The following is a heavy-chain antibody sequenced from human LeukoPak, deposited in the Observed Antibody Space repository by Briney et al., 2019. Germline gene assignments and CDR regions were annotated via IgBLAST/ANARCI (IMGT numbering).Heavy chain of an antibody. D-gene: IGHD1/OR15-1a*01. V-gene: IGHV3-30*02. CDR1: GFTFSNYG. J-gene: IGHJ4*02. CDR3: ATKAREAPE. Sequence: PGGSLRLSCGASGFTFSNYGMLWVRQAPGKGLEWVAFIRYDGNNKLYADSMKGRFTISRDNSKNTLYLQMNSLRAEDTAVYYCATKAREAPERGQGTLVTVSS. CDR2: IRYDGNNK.